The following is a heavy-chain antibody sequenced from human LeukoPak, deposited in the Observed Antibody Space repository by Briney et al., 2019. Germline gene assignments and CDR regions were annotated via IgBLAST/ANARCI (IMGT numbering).Heavy chain of an antibody. Sequence: ASVKVSCKAPGYTFTSYGISWVRQAPGQGLEWMGWISAYNGNTNYAQKLQGRVTMTTDTSTSTAYMELRSLRSDDTAVYYCARDFWSGYSHYYGMDVWGQGTTVTVSS. V-gene: IGHV1-18*01. CDR3: ARDFWSGYSHYYGMDV. CDR2: ISAYNGNT. CDR1: GYTFTSYG. D-gene: IGHD3-3*01. J-gene: IGHJ6*02.